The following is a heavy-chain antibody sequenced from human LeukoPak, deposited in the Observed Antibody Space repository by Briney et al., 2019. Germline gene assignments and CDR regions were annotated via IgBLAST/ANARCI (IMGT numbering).Heavy chain of an antibody. CDR3: ARVFEVGASIIYAFDI. Sequence: PSETLSLTCTVSGGSISSYYWSWIRQPPGKGLAWIGNIHYSGGTNYNPSLKSRVTISVDTSKNQFSLKLSSVTAADTAVYYCARVFEVGASIIYAFDIWGQGTMVTVSS. CDR1: GGSISSYY. CDR2: IHYSGGT. D-gene: IGHD1-26*01. J-gene: IGHJ3*02. V-gene: IGHV4-59*01.